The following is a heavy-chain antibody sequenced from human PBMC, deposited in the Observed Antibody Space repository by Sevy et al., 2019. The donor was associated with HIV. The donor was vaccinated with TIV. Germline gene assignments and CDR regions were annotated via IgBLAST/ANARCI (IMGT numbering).Heavy chain of an antibody. Sequence: GGSLRLSCAASRLTFSSSSVNWVRQAPGKGLEWVSYISSSSTTIYYADSVKGRFTISADNAKNSLYLQMNRLRGEDTAVYYCATGFMGADYYYGMDVWGQGTTVTVSS. CDR2: ISSSSTTI. CDR1: RLTFSSSS. D-gene: IGHD3-3*01. CDR3: ATGFMGADYYYGMDV. V-gene: IGHV3-48*01. J-gene: IGHJ6*02.